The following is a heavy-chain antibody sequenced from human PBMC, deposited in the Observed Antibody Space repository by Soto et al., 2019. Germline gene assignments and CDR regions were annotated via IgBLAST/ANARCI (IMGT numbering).Heavy chain of an antibody. CDR2: IYPGDSDT. D-gene: IGHD3-22*01. Sequence: GESLKISCKGSGYSFTSYWIGWVRQMPGKGLEWMGIIYPGDSDTRYSPPFQGQVTISADKSISTAYLQWSSLKASDTAMYYCARHKGGTYYYDSSGYVDFDYWGQGTLVTVSS. CDR1: GYSFTSYW. V-gene: IGHV5-51*01. CDR3: ARHKGGTYYYDSSGYVDFDY. J-gene: IGHJ4*02.